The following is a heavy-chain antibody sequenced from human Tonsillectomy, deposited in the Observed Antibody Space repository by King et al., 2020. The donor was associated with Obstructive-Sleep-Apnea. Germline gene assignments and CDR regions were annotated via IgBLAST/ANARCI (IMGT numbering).Heavy chain of an antibody. D-gene: IGHD2-2*01. CDR1: GGSISSGNYY. CDR2: MYYSGQT. Sequence: QLQESGPGLVKPSQTLSLTCTFSGGSISSGNYYWSWILQPPGKGLEWLGDMYYSGQTYYNQTLKSRVTTSVDTSKSQFTLQLSSGTAADTAVDYCARVSDQLLSWVDYWGQGTLVTVSS. J-gene: IGHJ4*02. V-gene: IGHV4-30-4*01. CDR3: ARVSDQLLSWVDY.